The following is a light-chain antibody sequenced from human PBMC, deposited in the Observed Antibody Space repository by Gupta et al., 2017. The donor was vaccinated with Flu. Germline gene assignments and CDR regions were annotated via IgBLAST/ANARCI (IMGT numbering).Light chain of an antibody. Sequence: IHISFPGSGRDVGGIGFAPWNQQHPGKAPKLMIWEVSNRPSGVSNRFSGSKSGETASLNITGLQAEDEADYYCSSYTNTNTRGVFGGGTKLTVL. V-gene: IGLV2-14*01. CDR3: SSYTNTNTRGV. J-gene: IGLJ3*02. CDR1: GRDVGGIGF. CDR2: EVS.